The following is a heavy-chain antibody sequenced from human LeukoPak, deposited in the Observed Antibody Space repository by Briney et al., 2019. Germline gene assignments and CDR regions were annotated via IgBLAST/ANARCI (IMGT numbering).Heavy chain of an antibody. CDR1: RFTFSSYA. CDR3: AKVGVDILRFLEWLLNTFDY. Sequence: GGSLRLSCAASRFTFSSYAMSWVRLAPGKGLEWVSAISGSGGSTYYADSVKGRFTISRDNSKNTLYLQMNSLRAEDTAVYYCAKVGVDILRFLEWLLNTFDYWGQGTLVTVSS. J-gene: IGHJ4*02. V-gene: IGHV3-23*01. CDR2: ISGSGGST. D-gene: IGHD3-3*01.